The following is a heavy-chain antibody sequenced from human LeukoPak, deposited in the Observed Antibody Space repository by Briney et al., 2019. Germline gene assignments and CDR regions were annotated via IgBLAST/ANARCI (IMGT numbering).Heavy chain of an antibody. CDR1: GFTFSYVR. CDR3: TEGLAY. Sequence: PGGSLRLSCAASGFTFSYVRMSWVRQAPGKGLEWVGRIASTAHGGTTDYAAPVEGRFTISRDDSKDTLYLQMNSLKTEDTAVYFCTEGLAYWGQGTLVTVSS. V-gene: IGHV3-15*04. D-gene: IGHD2-21*01. CDR2: IASTAHGGTT. J-gene: IGHJ4*02.